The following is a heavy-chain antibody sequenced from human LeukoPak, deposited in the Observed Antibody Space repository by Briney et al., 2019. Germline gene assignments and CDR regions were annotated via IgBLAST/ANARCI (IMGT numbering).Heavy chain of an antibody. J-gene: IGHJ4*02. CDR1: GFTFSSYA. CDR3: AKWGDYDVLTGYYVSDY. CDR2: ITGSGGST. D-gene: IGHD3-9*01. V-gene: IGHV3-23*01. Sequence: GGSLRLSCAASGFTFSSYAMSWVRQAPGKGLEWVSAITGSGGSTYYADSVKGRFTISRDNSKNTVFLQMNRLRAEDRAVYYCAKWGDYDVLTGYYVSDYWGQGTLVTVSS.